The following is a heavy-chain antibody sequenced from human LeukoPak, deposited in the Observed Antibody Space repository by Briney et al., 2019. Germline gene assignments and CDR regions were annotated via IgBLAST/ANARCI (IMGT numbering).Heavy chain of an antibody. J-gene: IGHJ4*02. V-gene: IGHV2-70*11. CDR3: ARMESGSYSPPYFDY. CDR2: IDWDDDK. CDR1: GFSLSTSGMC. D-gene: IGHD1-26*01. Sequence: SGPTLVNPTQTLTLTCTFSGFSLSTSGMCVSWIRQPPGKALEWLARIDWDDDKYYSTSLKTRLTISKDTSKNQVVLTTTNMDPVDTATYYCARMESGSYSPPYFDYWGQGTLVTVSS.